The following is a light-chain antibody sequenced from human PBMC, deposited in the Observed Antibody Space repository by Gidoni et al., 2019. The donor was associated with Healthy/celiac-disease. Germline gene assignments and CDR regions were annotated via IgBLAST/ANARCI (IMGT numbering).Light chain of an antibody. CDR1: QSVSSSY. CDR3: QQYGSXXT. CDR2: GAS. J-gene: IGKJ2*01. Sequence: EIVLTQSPGTLSLSPGERSTLSCRASQSVSSSYLAWYQQKPGQAPRLLIYGASSRATGIPDRFSGSGSGTDFTLTISRLEPEDFAVYYCQQYGSXXTFGQGTKLEIK. V-gene: IGKV3-20*01.